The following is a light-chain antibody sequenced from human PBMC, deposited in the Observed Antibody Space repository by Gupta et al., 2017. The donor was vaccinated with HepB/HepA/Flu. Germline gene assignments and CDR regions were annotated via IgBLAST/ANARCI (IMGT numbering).Light chain of an antibody. CDR2: STS. J-gene: IGKJ4*01. CDR1: QDISYF. CDR3: QQYSTYPFT. V-gene: IGKV1-8*01. Sequence: AFRLTQSPSSLSASTGDTVTITCRASQDISYFLAWYQQKPGKAPNLLIYSTSTLQNGVPSRFSGGGSGTDFTLTITSLQSEDFATYYCQQYSTYPFTFGGGTKVEIK.